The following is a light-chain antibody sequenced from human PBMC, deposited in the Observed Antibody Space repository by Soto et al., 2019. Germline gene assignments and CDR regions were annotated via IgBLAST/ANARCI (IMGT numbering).Light chain of an antibody. CDR1: QGVSSSA. V-gene: IGKV3-20*01. Sequence: EIVLTQSPGTLSMSPGERATLSCRASQGVSSSALAWYQQTPGQAPRLLILGASSRATGIPDRFSGSGSGTDFTLTISRLEPADFEVYFCQQYGSSPTFGQGTKVEIK. CDR3: QQYGSSPT. J-gene: IGKJ1*01. CDR2: GAS.